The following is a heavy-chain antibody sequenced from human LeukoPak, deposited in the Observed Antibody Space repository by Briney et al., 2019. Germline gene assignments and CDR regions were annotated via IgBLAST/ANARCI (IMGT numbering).Heavy chain of an antibody. CDR2: ISGYNGHT. CDR3: ARDLVASDSSGSYFYYYGMDV. D-gene: IGHD3-22*01. CDR1: GYTFTGFG. J-gene: IGHJ6*02. V-gene: IGHV1-18*01. Sequence: ASVKVSCKASGYTFTGFGISWVRQAPGQGLEWMGWISGYNGHTNYAQKLQGRVTMSTDTSTSTAYMELRSLRSDDTAVYFCARDLVASDSSGSYFYYYGMDVWGQGTTVTVS.